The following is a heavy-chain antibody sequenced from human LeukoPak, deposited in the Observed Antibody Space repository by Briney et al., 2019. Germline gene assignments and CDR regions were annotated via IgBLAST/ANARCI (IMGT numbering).Heavy chain of an antibody. CDR2: IYSGGRT. CDR3: ARDPSDTPMVNYYYYYGMDV. Sequence: PGGSLRLSCAASGFTVSRNYMSWVRQAPGKGLEWVSVIYSGGRTYYADSVKGRFIISRDNSNNRLYLQMNSLRAEDTAVYYCARDPSDTPMVNYYYYYGMDVWGLGTTVTVSS. J-gene: IGHJ6*02. V-gene: IGHV3-66*01. D-gene: IGHD5-18*01. CDR1: GFTVSRNY.